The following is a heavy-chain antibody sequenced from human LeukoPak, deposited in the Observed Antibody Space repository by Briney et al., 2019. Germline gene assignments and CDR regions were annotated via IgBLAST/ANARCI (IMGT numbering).Heavy chain of an antibody. V-gene: IGHV1-18*01. CDR1: GYTFTSYG. CDR2: ISAYNGNT. Sequence: ASVKVSCKASGYTFTSYGISWVRQAPGQGLEWMGWISAYNGNTNYAQKLQGRVTMTRDTSTSTVYMELSSLRSEDTAVYYCARNVDTAMVGGLDVWGKGTTVTVSS. CDR3: ARNVDTAMVGGLDV. J-gene: IGHJ6*04. D-gene: IGHD5-18*01.